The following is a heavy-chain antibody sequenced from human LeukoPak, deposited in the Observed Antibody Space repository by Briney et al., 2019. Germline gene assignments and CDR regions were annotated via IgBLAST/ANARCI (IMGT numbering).Heavy chain of an antibody. Sequence: PGGSLRLSCAASGFTFSSYAMSWVRQAPGKGLEWVSAISGSGGSTYYADSVKGRFTVSRDNSKNTLYLQMNSLRAEDTAVYYCAKALFGSSWVQRHLFDYWGQGTLVTVSS. D-gene: IGHD6-13*01. V-gene: IGHV3-23*01. CDR2: ISGSGGST. CDR3: AKALFGSSWVQRHLFDY. J-gene: IGHJ4*02. CDR1: GFTFSSYA.